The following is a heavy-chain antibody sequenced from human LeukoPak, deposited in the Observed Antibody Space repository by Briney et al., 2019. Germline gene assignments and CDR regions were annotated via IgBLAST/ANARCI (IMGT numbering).Heavy chain of an antibody. Sequence: SETLSLTCTVSGGSISSYYWSWIRKPPGKGLGWIGYIYYSGSTNYNPSLKSRVTISVDTSKSQFSLKLSSVTAADTAVYYCARHDYYRSAFDIWGQGTMVTVSS. CDR1: GGSISSYY. V-gene: IGHV4-59*08. D-gene: IGHD1-26*01. CDR3: ARHDYYRSAFDI. CDR2: IYYSGST. J-gene: IGHJ3*02.